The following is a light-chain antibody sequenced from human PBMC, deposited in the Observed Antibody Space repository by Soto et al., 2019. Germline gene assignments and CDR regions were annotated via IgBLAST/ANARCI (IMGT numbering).Light chain of an antibody. CDR3: SSYTTSNTLV. V-gene: IGLV2-14*03. CDR2: DVS. Sequence: QSVLTQPASVSGSPGQSITISCTGSSSDVGGYNYVSWYQQHPGKAPKLMIYDVSNRPSGVSTRFSGSKSGNTASLSISGLQAEDEADYYCSSYTTSNTLVFGGGTQLTVL. J-gene: IGLJ2*01. CDR1: SSDVGGYNY.